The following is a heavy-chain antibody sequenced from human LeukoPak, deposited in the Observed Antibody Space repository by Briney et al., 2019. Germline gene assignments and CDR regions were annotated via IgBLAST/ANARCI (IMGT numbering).Heavy chain of an antibody. D-gene: IGHD2-2*01. CDR1: GGSINNYY. CDR3: ARGEVPAASVDY. J-gene: IGHJ4*02. V-gene: IGHV4-59*08. Sequence: SETLSLTCTVSGGSINNYYWNWIRQPPGKGLEWIGYSYYSGDTNYNPSLKSRVTILVDTSKNQVSLKLSSVTAADTAVYYCARGEVPAASVDYWGQGTLVTVSS. CDR2: SYYSGDT.